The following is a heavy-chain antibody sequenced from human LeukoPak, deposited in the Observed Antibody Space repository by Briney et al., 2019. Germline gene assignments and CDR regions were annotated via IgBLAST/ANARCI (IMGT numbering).Heavy chain of an antibody. Sequence: PGGSLRLSCAASGFTFSSYSMNWVRQAPGKGLEWVSSISSSSSYIYYADSVKGRFTISRDNAKNSLYPQMNSLRAEDTAVYYCARDGVITIFGVVSYTFDYWGQGTLVTVSS. CDR1: GFTFSSYS. J-gene: IGHJ4*02. CDR3: ARDGVITIFGVVSYTFDY. D-gene: IGHD3-3*01. V-gene: IGHV3-21*01. CDR2: ISSSSSYI.